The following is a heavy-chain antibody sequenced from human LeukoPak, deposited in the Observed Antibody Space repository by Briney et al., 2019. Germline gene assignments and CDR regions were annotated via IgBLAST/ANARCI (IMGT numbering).Heavy chain of an antibody. J-gene: IGHJ5*02. Sequence: PGGSLRLSCAASGFTFSSYEMNWVRQAPGKGLEWVSYISSSGSTIYYADSVKGRFTISRDNAKNSLYPQMNSLRAEDTAVYYCAKVQSSSWYFPKYNWFDPWGQGTPVTVSS. CDR3: AKVQSSSWYFPKYNWFDP. CDR2: ISSSGSTI. CDR1: GFTFSSYE. D-gene: IGHD6-13*01. V-gene: IGHV3-48*03.